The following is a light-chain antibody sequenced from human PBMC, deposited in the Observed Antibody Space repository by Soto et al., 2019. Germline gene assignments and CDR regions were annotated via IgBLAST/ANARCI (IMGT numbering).Light chain of an antibody. CDR3: HTYNSYSLHT. Sequence: DIPMTQSPSTLSASVGDRITITCRASQSVSRRLAWYQQKPGKAPKLLIYDASSLESGVPSRFSGRGSGTEFTLTISSLQPDDCATYNCHTYNSYSLHTFGQGTKLEIK. CDR1: QSVSRR. CDR2: DAS. J-gene: IGKJ2*01. V-gene: IGKV1-5*01.